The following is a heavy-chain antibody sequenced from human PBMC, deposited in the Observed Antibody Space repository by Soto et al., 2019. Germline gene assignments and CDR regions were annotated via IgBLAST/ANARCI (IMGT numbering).Heavy chain of an antibody. D-gene: IGHD3-10*01. CDR3: ARDRGESFFSGSYGMDV. V-gene: IGHV4-4*07. CDR2: IYTSGST. CDR1: GGSISSYY. J-gene: IGHJ6*02. Sequence: SETLSLTCTVSGGSISSYYWSWIRQPAGKGLEWIGRIYTSGSTNYNPSLKSRVTMSVDTSKNQFSLKLSSVTAADTAVYYCARDRGESFFSGSYGMDVWGQGTTVTVSS.